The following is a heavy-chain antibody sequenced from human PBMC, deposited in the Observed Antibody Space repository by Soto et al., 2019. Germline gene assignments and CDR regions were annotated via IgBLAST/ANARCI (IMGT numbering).Heavy chain of an antibody. CDR1: GGSFSGYY. J-gene: IGHJ6*02. V-gene: IGHV4-34*01. D-gene: IGHD1-7*01. CDR3: ARGLRYNWNYVFYYYYGMDV. CDR2: INHSGST. Sequence: SETLSLTCAVYGGSFSGYYWSWIRQPPGKGLEWIGEINHSGSTNYNPSLKSRVTISVDTSKNQFSLKLSSVTAADTAVYYCARGLRYNWNYVFYYYYGMDVWGQGTTGT.